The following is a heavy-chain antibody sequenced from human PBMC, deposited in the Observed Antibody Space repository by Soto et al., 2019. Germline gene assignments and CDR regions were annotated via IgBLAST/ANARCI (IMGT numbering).Heavy chain of an antibody. CDR1: GGSISSSSYY. D-gene: IGHD2-15*01. V-gene: IGHV4-39*01. Sequence: SETLSLTCTASGGSISSSSYYWGWIRQPPGKGLEWIGSIYYSGSTYYNPSLKSRVTISVDTSKNQFSLKLSSVTAADTAVYYCARHGIVVLVAATSDRFDPWGQGTLVPVSS. J-gene: IGHJ5*02. CDR3: ARHGIVVLVAATSDRFDP. CDR2: IYYSGST.